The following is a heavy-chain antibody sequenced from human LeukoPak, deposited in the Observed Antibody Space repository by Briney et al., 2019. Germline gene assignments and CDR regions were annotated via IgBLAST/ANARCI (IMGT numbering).Heavy chain of an antibody. D-gene: IGHD1-26*01. V-gene: IGHV4-39*07. J-gene: IGHJ5*02. CDR1: GGSISSSSYY. CDR2: IYYSGSN. CDR3: ARDLPTPSYQRGKNWFDP. Sequence: PSETLSLTCTVSGGSISSSSYYWGWIRQPPGKGLEWIGSIYYSGSNYHNPSLKSRVAISVDTSKNQFSLKLSSVTAADTAVYYCARDLPTPSYQRGKNWFDPWGQGTLVTVSS.